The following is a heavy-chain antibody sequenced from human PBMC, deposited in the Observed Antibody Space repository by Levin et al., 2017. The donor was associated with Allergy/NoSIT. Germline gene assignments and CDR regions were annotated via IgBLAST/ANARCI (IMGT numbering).Heavy chain of an antibody. CDR2: SNDDGSDT. CDR1: GFALSGYW. CDR3: ARSSRTTRLGGVDV. Sequence: GGSLRLSCAASGFALSGYWLHWVRQAPGKGLVWVSRSNDDGSDTNYADSVKGRFTISRDNAENTLHLQMHSLRAEDTGVYFCARSSRTTRLGGVDVWGQGTTVTV. J-gene: IGHJ6*02. D-gene: IGHD3-16*01. V-gene: IGHV3-74*01.